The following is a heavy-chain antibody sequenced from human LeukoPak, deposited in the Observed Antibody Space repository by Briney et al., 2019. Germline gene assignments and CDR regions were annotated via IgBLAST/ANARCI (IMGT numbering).Heavy chain of an antibody. CDR2: IYPGDSHT. J-gene: IGHJ6*02. Sequence: GESLKISCKGFGYSFTNFWIAWVRQMPGKGLEWMGIIYPGDSHTRYSPSFQGQVTISADKSISTAYLQWSSLKASDTAIYYCARSYSSSPYYSMDGWGRGTTVIVSS. CDR3: ARSYSSSPYYSMDG. D-gene: IGHD6-13*01. CDR1: GYSFTNFW. V-gene: IGHV5-51*01.